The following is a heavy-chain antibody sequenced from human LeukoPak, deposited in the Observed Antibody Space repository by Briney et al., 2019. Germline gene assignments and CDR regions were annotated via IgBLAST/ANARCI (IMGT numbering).Heavy chain of an antibody. V-gene: IGHV4-39*07. D-gene: IGHD1-26*01. CDR3: ARGSRSLGGATLIDY. J-gene: IGHJ4*02. CDR2: IYYSGST. Sequence: SETLSLTCTVSGGSISSSIYYWGWIRQPPGKGLEWIGSIYYSGSTNYNPSLKSRVTISVDTSKNQFSLKLSSVTAADTAVYYCARGSRSLGGATLIDYWGQGTLVTVSS. CDR1: GGSISSSIYY.